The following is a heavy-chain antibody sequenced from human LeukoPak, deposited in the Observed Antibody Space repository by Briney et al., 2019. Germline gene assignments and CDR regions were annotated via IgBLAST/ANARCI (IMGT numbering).Heavy chain of an antibody. D-gene: IGHD6-19*01. CDR2: MNPNSGNT. J-gene: IGHJ2*01. CDR3: ARGPGSGGWHGWYFDL. Sequence: ASVKVSCKASGYTFTSYDINWVRQATGQGLEWMGWMNPNSGNTGYAQKFQGRVTITRNTSISTAYMELSSLRSEDTAVYYCARGPGSGGWHGWYFDLWGRGTLVTVSS. CDR1: GYTFTSYD. V-gene: IGHV1-8*03.